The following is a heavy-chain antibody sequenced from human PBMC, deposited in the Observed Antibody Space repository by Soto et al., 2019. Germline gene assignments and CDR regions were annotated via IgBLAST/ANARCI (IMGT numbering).Heavy chain of an antibody. V-gene: IGHV3-11*01. CDR2: ISNSGSSI. J-gene: IGHJ3*02. CDR1: GFTFRDYY. CDR3: TSSLVVVNAGLRTFDI. D-gene: IGHD2-15*01. Sequence: QVQLVESGGGLVRPGGSLRLSCAASGFTFRDYYMTWIRQVPGKGLEWISYISNSGSSIYYADSVKGRFTISRDNAKNSLFLQMNSLRAEDTAVHYCTSSLVVVNAGLRTFDIWGQGTMVTVSS.